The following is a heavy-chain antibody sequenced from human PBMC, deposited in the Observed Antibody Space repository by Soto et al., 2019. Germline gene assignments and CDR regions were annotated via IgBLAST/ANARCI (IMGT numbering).Heavy chain of an antibody. CDR1: GFTFSYAW. CDR3: TYYFDH. V-gene: IGHV3-15*07. J-gene: IGHJ4*02. CDR2: IKSKTDGGTI. Sequence: PGGSLRLSCTASGAASGFTFSYAWMNWVRQAPGKGLEWVGRIKSKTDGGTIDYAAPVRGRFSISRDDSKDTLYLQMNSLKTEDTAVYYCTYYFDHWGQGTPVTVSS.